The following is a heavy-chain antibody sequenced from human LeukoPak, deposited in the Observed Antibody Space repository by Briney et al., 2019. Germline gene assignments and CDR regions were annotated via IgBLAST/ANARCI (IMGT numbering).Heavy chain of an antibody. J-gene: IGHJ3*02. Sequence: PSETLSLTCAVYGGSFSGYYWSWIRQPPGKGLEWIGEISHSGSTNYNPSLKSRVTISVDTSKNQFSLKLSSVTAADTAVYYCARIQYDILTGHDAFDIWGQGTMVTVSS. CDR2: ISHSGST. D-gene: IGHD3-9*01. V-gene: IGHV4-34*01. CDR1: GGSFSGYY. CDR3: ARIQYDILTGHDAFDI.